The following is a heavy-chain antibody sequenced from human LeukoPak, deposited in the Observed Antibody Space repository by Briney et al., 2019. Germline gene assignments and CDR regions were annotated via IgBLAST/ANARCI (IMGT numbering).Heavy chain of an antibody. V-gene: IGHV3-9*01. Sequence: GGSLRLSCAASGFTFDDYAMHWVRQAPGKGLEWVSGINWNNNNIGYADSVKGRFTISRDNAKNSLYLQMNSPRADDTAVYYCARTDYYDGTGYYYRYWGQGTLVTVSS. CDR1: GFTFDDYA. D-gene: IGHD3-22*01. CDR3: ARTDYYDGTGYYYRY. J-gene: IGHJ4*02. CDR2: INWNNNNI.